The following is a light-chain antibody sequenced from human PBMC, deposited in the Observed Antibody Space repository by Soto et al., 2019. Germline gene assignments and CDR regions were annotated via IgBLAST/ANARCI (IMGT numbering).Light chain of an antibody. CDR3: QPSYNTPPT. V-gene: IGKV1-39*01. Sequence: IQMTHSPSSLSASVGDRFTITCMAIQSISRNLNWYQQKQGKAPKLLIYAAYSLQSGVPSRFSGSGSGTDFTLTISSLQPEDFATYYCQPSYNTPPTFGQGTKVDIK. J-gene: IGKJ1*01. CDR1: QSISRN. CDR2: AAY.